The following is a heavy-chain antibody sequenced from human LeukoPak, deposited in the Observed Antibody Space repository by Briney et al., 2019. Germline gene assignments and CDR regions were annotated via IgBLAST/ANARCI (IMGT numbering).Heavy chain of an antibody. CDR2: IYTSGST. CDR1: GGSISSYY. CDR3: AREGPVAGDVDY. J-gene: IGHJ4*02. V-gene: IGHV4-4*07. Sequence: SETLSLTCTVSGGSISSYYWSWIRQPAGKGLEWIGRIYTSGSTNYNPSLKSRVTMSVDTSKNQFSLKLSSVAAADTAVYYCAREGPVAGDVDYWGQGTLVTVSS. D-gene: IGHD6-19*01.